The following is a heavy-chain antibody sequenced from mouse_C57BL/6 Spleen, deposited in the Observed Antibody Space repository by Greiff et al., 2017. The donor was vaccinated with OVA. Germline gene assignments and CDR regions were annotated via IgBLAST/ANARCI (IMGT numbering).Heavy chain of an antibody. CDR1: GFNIKDYY. D-gene: IGHD1-1*01. V-gene: IGHV14-1*01. CDR2: IDPEDGDT. CDR3: TPPHYYGSSEGYFDV. J-gene: IGHJ1*03. Sequence: EVQVVESGAELVRPGASVKLSCTASGFNIKDYYMHWVKQRPEQGLEWIGRIDPEDGDTEYAPKFQGKATMTADTSSNTAYLQLSSLTSEDTAVYYCTPPHYYGSSEGYFDVWGTGTTVTVSS.